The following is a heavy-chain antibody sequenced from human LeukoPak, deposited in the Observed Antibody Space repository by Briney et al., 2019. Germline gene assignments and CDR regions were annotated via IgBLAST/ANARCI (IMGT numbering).Heavy chain of an antibody. Sequence: ASVKVSCTASGYTFTGYYIHWVRQAPGQGLEWMGWIYPYSGDTNYAQNFQGRVTMTRDTSISTAYMELSSLKSDDTAVYYCARQKKQTTAIDYWGQGTLVTVSS. V-gene: IGHV1-2*02. CDR1: GYTFTGYY. J-gene: IGHJ4*02. CDR3: ARQKKQTTAIDY. D-gene: IGHD4-17*01. CDR2: IYPYSGDT.